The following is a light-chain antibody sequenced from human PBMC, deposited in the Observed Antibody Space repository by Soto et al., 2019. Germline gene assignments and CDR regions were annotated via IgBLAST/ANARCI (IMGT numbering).Light chain of an antibody. J-gene: IGKJ4*01. V-gene: IGKV1-27*01. CDR1: QGISTY. CDR2: AAS. Sequence: DIQMTQSPSSLSASVGDRVTITCRASQGISTYLAWYLQKPGKAPKLLIYAASTLQSGVSSRFSGSGSETDFTLTISSLQPEDVATYYCQKYNSAPQLTFGGGTKVEIK. CDR3: QKYNSAPQLT.